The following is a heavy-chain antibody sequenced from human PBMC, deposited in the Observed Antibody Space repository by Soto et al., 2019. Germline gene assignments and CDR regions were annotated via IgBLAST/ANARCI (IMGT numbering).Heavy chain of an antibody. J-gene: IGHJ4*02. CDR1: GGSISTGGYY. CDR2: IYSSGSS. D-gene: IGHD1-1*01. CDR3: ASTRDYFDY. Sequence: SETLSLTCTVPGGSISTGGYYWSWIRQHPGKGLEWIGYIYSSGSSSYNLSLKGRLTISVDTSKNQFSLKLSSVTAADTAVYYCASTRDYFDYWGQGILVTVSS. V-gene: IGHV4-31*03.